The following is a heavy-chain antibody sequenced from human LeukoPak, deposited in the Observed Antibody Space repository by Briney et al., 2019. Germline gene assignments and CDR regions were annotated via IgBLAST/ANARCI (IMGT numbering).Heavy chain of an antibody. CDR3: AKVGYCSSISCQEAFDV. V-gene: IGHV3-23*01. CDR1: GLTFSSYG. D-gene: IGHD2-2*01. Sequence: PGGSLRLSCAASGLTFSSYGMSWVRQAPGKRLEWVSVTSGSGDSTYYADSVKGRFTISRDNSQNTLYLQMHSLRAEDTAVYYCAKVGYCSSISCQEAFDVWGQGTKVTVSS. CDR2: TSGSGDST. J-gene: IGHJ3*01.